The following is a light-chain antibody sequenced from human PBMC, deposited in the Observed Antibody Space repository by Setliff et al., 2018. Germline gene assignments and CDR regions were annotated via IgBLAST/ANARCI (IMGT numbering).Light chain of an antibody. V-gene: IGLV2-14*02. CDR3: SSCTSISTYV. CDR1: NRDVGAYDL. CDR2: EVN. J-gene: IGLJ1*01. Sequence: QSVLTQPASVSGSPGQSITISCTGTNRDVGAYDLVSWYQQHPGKAPKLMIYEVNKRFLGASERFSGSKSGNTASLTISGLQAEDEADYYCSSCTSISTYVFGTGTKVTVL.